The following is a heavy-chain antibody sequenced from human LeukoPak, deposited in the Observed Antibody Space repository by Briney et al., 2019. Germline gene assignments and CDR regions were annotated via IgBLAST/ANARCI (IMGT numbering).Heavy chain of an antibody. V-gene: IGHV1-18*01. CDR2: ISAYNGNT. J-gene: IGHJ4*02. CDR3: ARDRYIVGATTFDY. Sequence: ASVTVSCKASGYTFTSYGISWVRQALGQGLEWMGWISAYNGNTNYAQKLQGRVTMTTDTSTSTAYMELRSLRSDDTAVYYCARDRYIVGATTFDYWGQGTLVTVSS. D-gene: IGHD1-26*01. CDR1: GYTFTSYG.